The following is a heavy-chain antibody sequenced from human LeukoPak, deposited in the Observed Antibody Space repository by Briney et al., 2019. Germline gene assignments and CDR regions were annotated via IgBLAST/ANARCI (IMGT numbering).Heavy chain of an antibody. Sequence: HPGGSLRLSCAASGFTFSDYWIHWVRHAPGKGLVWVSRINTDGSITNYADSVKGRFSISRDNAKNTPYLQMSSLRAEDTAVYYCARDRGPRTGFMVREAYDYWGQGTLVTVSS. CDR2: INTDGSIT. CDR3: ARDRGPRTGFMVREAYDY. D-gene: IGHD3-10*01. J-gene: IGHJ4*02. CDR1: GFTFSDYW. V-gene: IGHV3-74*01.